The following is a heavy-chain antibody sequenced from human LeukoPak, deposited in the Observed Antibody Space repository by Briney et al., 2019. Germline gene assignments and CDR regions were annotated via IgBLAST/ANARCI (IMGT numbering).Heavy chain of an antibody. CDR1: GFTFSDYY. CDR2: ITSSGGSM. D-gene: IGHD2-2*01. Sequence: GGSLRLSCAASGFTFSDYYMTWVRQAPGTGLEWVSYITSSGGSMYYADSVKGRFTISRDNAKKLLYLQMNSLRAEDTAVYYCARDGYCTSASCYLPEYFQHWGQGTLVTVSS. J-gene: IGHJ1*01. CDR3: ARDGYCTSASCYLPEYFQH. V-gene: IGHV3-11*04.